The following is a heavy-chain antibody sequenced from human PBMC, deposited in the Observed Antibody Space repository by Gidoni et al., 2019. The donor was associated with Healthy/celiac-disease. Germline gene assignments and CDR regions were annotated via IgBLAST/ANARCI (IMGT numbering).Heavy chain of an antibody. D-gene: IGHD6-13*01. V-gene: IGHV4-59*01. CDR2: ISYSGST. J-gene: IGHJ4*02. Sequence: QVQLQESGPGLVKPSETLSLTCAVSGASLSNYYWSWIRQPPGKGLEWIGYISYSGSTNYNPPFKGGVTISVATSKNRFSLKLGFVTAAEPAVYYCARGGGAGYVDYWGQGTLVTVSS. CDR1: GASLSNYY. CDR3: ARGGGAGYVDY.